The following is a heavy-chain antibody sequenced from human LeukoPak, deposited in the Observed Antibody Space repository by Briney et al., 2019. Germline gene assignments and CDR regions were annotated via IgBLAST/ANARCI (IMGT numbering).Heavy chain of an antibody. V-gene: IGHV7-4-1*02. CDR2: INTNRGNA. CDR3: ARGALSYYDFSSGKSEALL. CDR1: GYTFTIYA. D-gene: IGHD3-3*01. J-gene: IGHJ4*02. Sequence: SVSVSFTASGYTFTIYAMNRGREAPGQGGEGRGWINTNRGNATYTQGFAGRVVFSLETSVRTAYLQMSSLKGEETGVYYCARGALSYYDFSSGKSEALLWGQGTLVTVSS.